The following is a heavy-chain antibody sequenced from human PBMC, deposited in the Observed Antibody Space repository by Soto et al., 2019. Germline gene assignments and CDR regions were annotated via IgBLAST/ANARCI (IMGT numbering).Heavy chain of an antibody. CDR3: AREQYRQPHWLPFDY. J-gene: IGHJ4*02. CDR2: INPSGGST. V-gene: IGHV1-46*01. D-gene: IGHD5-12*01. CDR1: GYTFTSYY. Sequence: GASVKVSCKSSGYTFTSYYMHWVRQAPGQGLEWMGIINPSGGSTSYAQKFQGRVTMTRDTSTSTVYMELSSLRSEDTAVYYCAREQYRQPHWLPFDYWGQGTLVTVSS.